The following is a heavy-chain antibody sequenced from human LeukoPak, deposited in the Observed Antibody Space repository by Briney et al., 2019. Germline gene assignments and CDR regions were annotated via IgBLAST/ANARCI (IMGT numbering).Heavy chain of an antibody. D-gene: IGHD3-9*01. J-gene: IGHJ4*02. Sequence: ASVKVSCKASGYTLSDNYIHWVRQAPGQGLEWGGWIKPNTGATHYSKRFQGRVTMTRDTSGSTAYMELTSLRSDDTAVYFCARDRLLRYSAWLYYFAYWGQATLVTASS. V-gene: IGHV1-2*02. CDR3: ARDRLLRYSAWLYYFAY. CDR1: GYTLSDNY. CDR2: IKPNTGAT.